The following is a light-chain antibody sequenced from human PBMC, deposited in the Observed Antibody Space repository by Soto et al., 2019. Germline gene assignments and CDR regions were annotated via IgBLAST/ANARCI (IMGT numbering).Light chain of an antibody. CDR3: QQYGNFWT. CDR2: DVS. V-gene: IGKV1-5*01. CDR1: QSISRW. Sequence: DIQMTQSPSTLSASVGDRVTITCRASQSISRWLAWYQQKPGKAPKLLIYDVSSLESGVPSRFSGSRSGTEFALTISSLRPDVAATYYCQQYGNFWTFGRGTKVEIK. J-gene: IGKJ1*01.